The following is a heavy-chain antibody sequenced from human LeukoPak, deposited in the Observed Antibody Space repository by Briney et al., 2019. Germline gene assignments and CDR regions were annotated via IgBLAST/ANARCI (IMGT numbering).Heavy chain of an antibody. CDR1: GFTFSSNF. J-gene: IGHJ6*02. Sequence: GGSLRLSCAASGFTFSSNFMSWVRQAPGKGLEWVSYISRDGGTIYYADSVKGRFTISRDNAKNSLYLQMNSLRDEDTAVYYCARYNGITGGWYAGRIDYYYGMDVWGQGTTVTVSS. CDR2: ISRDGGTI. CDR3: ARYNGITGGWYAGRIDYYYGMDV. D-gene: IGHD6-19*01. V-gene: IGHV3-48*02.